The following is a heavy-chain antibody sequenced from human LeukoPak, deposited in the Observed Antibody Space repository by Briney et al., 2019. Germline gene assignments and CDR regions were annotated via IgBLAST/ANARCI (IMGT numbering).Heavy chain of an antibody. V-gene: IGHV4-4*07. CDR2: IYRSGTT. J-gene: IGHJ4*02. CDR1: GGSHSPFY. D-gene: IGHD3-10*01. Sequence: SETLSLTCSVSGGSHSPFYWTWIRQPAGKRLEGIGRIYRSGTTNHNPSLKSRVSLSLDIPNHHLSPKLQPVTPADPDVYYCARDQTYSGSGIDYXGXGILVTVSS. CDR3: ARDQTYSGSGIDY.